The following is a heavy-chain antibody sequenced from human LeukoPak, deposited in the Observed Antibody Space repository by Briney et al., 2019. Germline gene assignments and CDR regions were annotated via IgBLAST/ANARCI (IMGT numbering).Heavy chain of an antibody. CDR3: AKSREEIRGLDAFDI. Sequence: SETLSLTCTVSGGSISSGGYYWSWIRQHPGKGLEWIGYIYYGGSTYYNPSLKSRVTISVDTSKNQFSLKLSSLTAADTAVYYCAKSREEIRGLDAFDIWGQGTMVTVSS. V-gene: IGHV4-31*03. D-gene: IGHD5-24*01. CDR2: IYYGGST. CDR1: GGSISSGGYY. J-gene: IGHJ3*02.